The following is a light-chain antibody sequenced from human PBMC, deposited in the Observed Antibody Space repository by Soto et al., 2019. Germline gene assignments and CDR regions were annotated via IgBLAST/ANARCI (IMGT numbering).Light chain of an antibody. J-gene: IGKJ1*01. V-gene: IGKV1D-16*01. CDR3: QQYESHSGT. CDR1: QGISSW. Sequence: EIQMTQSPSSVSASVGDRVTITCRATQGISSWLAWCQQKPGKAPKLLIYAASSLQSGVPSRFSGSGSGTDFTLTISSLQPDDFATYYCQQYESHSGTFGQGTKVDI. CDR2: AAS.